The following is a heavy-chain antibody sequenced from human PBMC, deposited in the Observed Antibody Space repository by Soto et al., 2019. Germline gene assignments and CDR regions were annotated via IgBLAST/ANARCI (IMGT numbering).Heavy chain of an antibody. Sequence: EVQLAESGGGLVKPGGSLRPSCAASGFTFSNAWMSWVRQAPGKGLEWVGRIKSKTDGGTTDYAAPVKGRFTISRDDSKNTLYLQMNSLKTEDTAVYYCTTGTRSGSSDPWGQGTLVTVSS. D-gene: IGHD3-10*01. CDR1: GFTFSNAW. CDR2: IKSKTDGGTT. V-gene: IGHV3-15*01. J-gene: IGHJ5*02. CDR3: TTGTRSGSSDP.